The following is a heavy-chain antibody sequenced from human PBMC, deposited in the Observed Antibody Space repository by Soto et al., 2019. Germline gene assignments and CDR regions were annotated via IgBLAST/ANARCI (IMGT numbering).Heavy chain of an antibody. CDR1: GGSISSYY. CDR2: IYYSGST. Sequence: SETLSLTCTVSGGSISSYYWSWIRQPPGKGPEWIGYIYYSGSTNYNPSLKSRVTISVDTSKNQFSLKLSSVTAADTAVYYCARGVMVVAATGRDYYGMDVWGQGTTVTVSS. CDR3: ARGVMVVAATGRDYYGMDV. D-gene: IGHD2-15*01. V-gene: IGHV4-59*01. J-gene: IGHJ6*02.